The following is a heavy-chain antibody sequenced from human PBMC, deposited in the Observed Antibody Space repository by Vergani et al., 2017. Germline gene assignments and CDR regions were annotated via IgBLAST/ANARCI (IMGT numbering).Heavy chain of an antibody. J-gene: IGHJ4*02. D-gene: IGHD1-26*01. CDR3: AXDRGNSGDYNFDY. Sequence: QVQLVQSGAEVERPGSSVKVSCKASGGTFSTYSISWVRQAPGQGLEWLGWISVYNGETKFAQKFQGRVTLTRDTSTDTAYMEMGSLRSDDTAVYYCAXDRGNSGDYNFDYWGQGTLVTVSS. V-gene: IGHV1-18*01. CDR1: GGTFSTYS. CDR2: ISVYNGET.